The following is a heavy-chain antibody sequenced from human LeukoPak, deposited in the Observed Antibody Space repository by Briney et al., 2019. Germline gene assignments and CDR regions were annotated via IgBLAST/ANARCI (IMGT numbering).Heavy chain of an antibody. D-gene: IGHD3-22*01. CDR2: INHSGST. CDR3: ARHSSGYYGLGDY. Sequence: SETLSLTCAVYGGSFSGYYWSWIRQPPGKGLEWIGEINHSGSTNYNPSLKSRVTISVDTSKNQFSLKLSSVTAADTAVYYCARHSSGYYGLGDYWGQGTLVTVSS. CDR1: GGSFSGYY. V-gene: IGHV4-34*01. J-gene: IGHJ4*02.